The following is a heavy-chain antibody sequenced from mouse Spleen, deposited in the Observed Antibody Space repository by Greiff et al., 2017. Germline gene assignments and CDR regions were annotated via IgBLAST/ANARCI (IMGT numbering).Heavy chain of an antibody. D-gene: IGHD4-1*01. Sequence: VQLQQPGAELVKPGASVKMSCKASGYTFTSYWITWVKQRPGQGLEWIGMIHPNSGSTNYNEKFKSKATLTVDKSSSTAYMQLSSLTSEDSAVYYCARIWGGYFDYWGQGTTLTVSS. CDR1: GYTFTSYW. CDR2: IHPNSGST. CDR3: ARIWGGYFDY. V-gene: IGHV1-64*01. J-gene: IGHJ2*01.